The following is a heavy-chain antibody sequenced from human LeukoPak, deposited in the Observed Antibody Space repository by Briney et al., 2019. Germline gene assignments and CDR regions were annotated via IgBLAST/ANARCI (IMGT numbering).Heavy chain of an antibody. CDR1: GFTFSSYG. CDR2: ISSSCSSI. J-gene: IGHJ4*02. Sequence: GGTLRLSCAASGFTFSSYGMSWVRQAPGKGLEWVSYISSSCSSIYYADSVKGRFTISRDNAKNSLYLQMNSLRDEDTAVYYCARDGEFYYDSSSYWGEGSLVTVSS. D-gene: IGHD3-22*01. V-gene: IGHV3-48*02. CDR3: ARDGEFYYDSSSY.